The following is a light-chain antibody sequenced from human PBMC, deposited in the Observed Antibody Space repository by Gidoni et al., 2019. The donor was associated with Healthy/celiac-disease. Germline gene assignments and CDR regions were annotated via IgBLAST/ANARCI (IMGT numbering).Light chain of an antibody. CDR3: QQYNNWPQP. J-gene: IGKJ1*01. CDR2: GAS. V-gene: IGKV3-15*01. Sequence: EIVMTQSPATRSVSPGERATLSGRASQSVSSNLAWYQQKPGQAPRLLIYGASTRATGIPARFSGSGSGPEFTLTIRSLQSEDFAVYYCQQYNNWPQPFGQGTKVEIK. CDR1: QSVSSN.